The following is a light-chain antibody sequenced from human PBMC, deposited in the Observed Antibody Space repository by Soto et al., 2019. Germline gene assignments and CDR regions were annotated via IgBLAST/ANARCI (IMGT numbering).Light chain of an antibody. Sequence: QSVLTQPPSVSGTPGQRVTISCTGSSSNIGAGIDVHWYQQFPGTAPKLLIYDNTKRPSGVPDRFSGSKSGTSASLAITGLQAEDEADYYCQSYDNSLSGPVFGGGTKLTVL. CDR1: SSNIGAGID. CDR2: DNT. J-gene: IGLJ2*01. CDR3: QSYDNSLSGPV. V-gene: IGLV1-40*01.